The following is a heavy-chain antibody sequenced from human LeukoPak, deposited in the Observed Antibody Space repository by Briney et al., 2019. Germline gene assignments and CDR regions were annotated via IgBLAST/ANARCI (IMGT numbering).Heavy chain of an antibody. CDR3: ARAAEDSSGYYWFDY. CDR2: INWNGGST. Sequence: GGSLRLSCAASGFTFDDYGMSWVRQAPGKGLEWVSGINWNGGSTGYADSVKGRFTISRDNAKNSLCLQMNSLRAEDTALYYCARAAEDSSGYYWFDYWGQGTLVTVSS. CDR1: GFTFDDYG. J-gene: IGHJ4*02. D-gene: IGHD3-22*01. V-gene: IGHV3-20*04.